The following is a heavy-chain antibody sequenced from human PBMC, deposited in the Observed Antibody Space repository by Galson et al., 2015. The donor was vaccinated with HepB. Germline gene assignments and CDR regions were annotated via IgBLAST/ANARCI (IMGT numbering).Heavy chain of an antibody. CDR3: ARDFRGRTFHWFDP. CDR1: GGSISSGGYY. Sequence: TLSLTCTVSGGSISSGGYYWSWIRQHPGKGLEWIGYIYYSGSTYYNPSLKSRVTISVDTSKNQFSLKLSSVTAADTAVYYCARDFRGRTFHWFDPWGQGTLVTVSS. V-gene: IGHV4-31*03. J-gene: IGHJ5*02. CDR2: IYYSGST. D-gene: IGHD3-16*01.